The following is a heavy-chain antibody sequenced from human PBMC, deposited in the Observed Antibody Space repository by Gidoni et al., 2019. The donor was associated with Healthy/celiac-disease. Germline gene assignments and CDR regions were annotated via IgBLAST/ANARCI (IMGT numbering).Heavy chain of an antibody. D-gene: IGHD3-10*01. CDR3: AKDSVLAHPHYYGSGSYEGQGAFDI. CDR1: GSTFSSYA. J-gene: IGHJ3*02. CDR2: ISGSGGST. Sequence: EVQLLESGGGLVQPGGSLRLSCAASGSTFSSYAMSWVRQAPGKGLEWVSAISGSGGSTYYADSVKGRFTISRDNSKNTLYLQMNSLRAEDTAVYYCAKDSVLAHPHYYGSGSYEGQGAFDIWGQGTMVTVSS. V-gene: IGHV3-23*01.